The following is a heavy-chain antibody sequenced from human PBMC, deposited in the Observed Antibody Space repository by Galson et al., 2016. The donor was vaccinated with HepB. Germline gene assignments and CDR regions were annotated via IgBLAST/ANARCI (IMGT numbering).Heavy chain of an antibody. CDR2: VNHRATT. CDR1: GGPFRGYY. J-gene: IGHJ6*02. Sequence: LSLTCGVFGGPFRGYYWSWVRQPPGKGLEWIGEVNHRATTNYNPSLKSRVAISVDTSKNEFSLKMRSVTTADTAVYYCLISYCRDDTCPRAPYYFCALEVWGQGAAVTVSS. V-gene: IGHV4-34*01. CDR3: LISYCRDDTCPRAPYYFCALEV. D-gene: IGHD2/OR15-2a*01.